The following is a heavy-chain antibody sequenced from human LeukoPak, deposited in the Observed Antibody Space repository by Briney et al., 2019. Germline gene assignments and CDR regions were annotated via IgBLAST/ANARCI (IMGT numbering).Heavy chain of an antibody. V-gene: IGHV3-30-3*01. CDR1: GFTFSSYA. CDR2: ISYDGSNK. Sequence: GRSLRLSCAASGFTFSSYAMHWVRQAPGKGLEWVAVISYDGSNKYYADSVKGRFTISRDNSKNTLYLQMNSLRAEDTAVYYCAKNFGPYGDYEYFQHWGQGTLVTVSS. J-gene: IGHJ1*01. CDR3: AKNFGPYGDYEYFQH. D-gene: IGHD4-17*01.